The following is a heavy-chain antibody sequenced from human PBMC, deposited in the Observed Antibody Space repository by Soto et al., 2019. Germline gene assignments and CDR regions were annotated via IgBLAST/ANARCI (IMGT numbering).Heavy chain of an antibody. D-gene: IGHD2-15*01. J-gene: IGHJ4*02. CDR1: GFSLRDYW. Sequence: GGSLRLSCAASGFSLRDYWMSWVRQAPGKGLEWVANIKEDGSEQYYVDSVKGRFTISRDNAQNSVFLQMNGLRTEDTATYYCARDCSGGSCQYWGQGTLVTVSS. CDR2: IKEDGSEQ. V-gene: IGHV3-7*01. CDR3: ARDCSGGSCQY.